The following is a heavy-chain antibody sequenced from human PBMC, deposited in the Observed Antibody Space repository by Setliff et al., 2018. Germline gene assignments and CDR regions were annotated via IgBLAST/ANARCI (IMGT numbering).Heavy chain of an antibody. CDR1: GYAFSNYW. V-gene: IGHV5-51*01. CDR3: TRRDYYDNGGYRYEYFQQ. J-gene: IGHJ1*01. Sequence: GESLKISCKGSGYAFSNYWIGWXXQXPGKXXXXXXXXXXXXXXXXXXXXXQGQXXISADKSISTAYLQWSGLKASDTAMYYCTRRDYYDNGGYRYEYFQQWGQGTLVTVSS. D-gene: IGHD3-22*01. CDR2: XXXXXXXX.